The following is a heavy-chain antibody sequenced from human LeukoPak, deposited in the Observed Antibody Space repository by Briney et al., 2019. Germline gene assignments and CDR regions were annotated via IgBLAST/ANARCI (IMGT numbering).Heavy chain of an antibody. Sequence: GGSLRLPCAASGFTFSSYSMSWVRQAPGKGLEWVSYISSGSSTIYYADSVKGRFTISRDNAKNSLYLQMNSLRAEDTAVYYCARAAGDYDPFDYWGQGTLVTVSS. V-gene: IGHV3-48*04. J-gene: IGHJ4*02. CDR1: GFTFSSYS. CDR3: ARAAGDYDPFDY. D-gene: IGHD4-17*01. CDR2: ISSGSSTI.